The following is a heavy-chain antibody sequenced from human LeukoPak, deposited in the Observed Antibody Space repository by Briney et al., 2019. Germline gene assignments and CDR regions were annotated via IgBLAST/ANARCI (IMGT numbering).Heavy chain of an antibody. Sequence: GGSLRLSCAASGFTFSSYSMNWVRQAPGKGLEWVSSISSSSSYIYYADSVKGRFTISRDNAKNSLYLQMNSLRAEDTAVYHCARGGRYYGSGSENWFDPWGQGTLVTVSS. J-gene: IGHJ5*02. V-gene: IGHV3-21*01. CDR3: ARGGRYYGSGSENWFDP. CDR1: GFTFSSYS. D-gene: IGHD3-10*01. CDR2: ISSSSSYI.